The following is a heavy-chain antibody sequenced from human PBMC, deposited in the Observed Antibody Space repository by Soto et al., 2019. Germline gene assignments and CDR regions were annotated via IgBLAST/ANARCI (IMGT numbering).Heavy chain of an antibody. CDR3: ARLRIATNNYKWFDP. CDR2: IYVTGAA. V-gene: IGHV4-31*03. Sequence: ASETLSLTCSVSCAALNSGNYYWSWIRQVPGKGLEWIGHIYVTGAADYNPSLRDRITISQDTSERQFSLNLRLVTAADTAVYYCARLRIATNNYKWFDPWGQGTLVTVSS. J-gene: IGHJ5*02. CDR1: CAALNSGNYY. D-gene: IGHD2-21*01.